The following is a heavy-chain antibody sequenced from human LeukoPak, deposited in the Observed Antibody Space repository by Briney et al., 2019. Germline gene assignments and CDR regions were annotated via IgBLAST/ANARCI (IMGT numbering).Heavy chain of an antibody. D-gene: IGHD3-22*01. CDR1: GYTFTSYG. CDR3: AKTNYYDTTDDKPYTTHFDY. Sequence: ASVKVSCKASGYTFTSYGISWVRQAPGQGLEWMGWISAYNGNTNYAQKLQGRVTMTTDTSTSTAYMELRSLRSDDTAMYYCAKTNYYDTTDDKPYTTHFDYWGQGALVTVSS. V-gene: IGHV1-18*01. J-gene: IGHJ4*02. CDR2: ISAYNGNT.